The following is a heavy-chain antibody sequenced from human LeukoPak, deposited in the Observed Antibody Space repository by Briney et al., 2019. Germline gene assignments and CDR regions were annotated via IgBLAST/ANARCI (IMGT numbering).Heavy chain of an antibody. J-gene: IGHJ4*02. V-gene: IGHV4-34*01. D-gene: IGHD3-22*01. CDR3: ARGKYYYDSSGYCY. Sequence: SETLSLTCAVYGGSFSGYYWSWIRQPPGKGLEWIGEINHSGSTNYNPSFKSRVTISVDTSKNQFSLKLSSVTAADTAVYYCARGKYYYDSSGYCYWGQGTLVTVSS. CDR1: GGSFSGYY. CDR2: INHSGST.